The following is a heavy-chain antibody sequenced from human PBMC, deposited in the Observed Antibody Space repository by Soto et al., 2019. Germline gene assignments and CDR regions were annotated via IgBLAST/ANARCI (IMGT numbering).Heavy chain of an antibody. V-gene: IGHV1-18*01. CDR1: GYTFTSYG. CDR2: ISAYNGNT. Sequence: ASVKVSCKASGYTFTSYGISWVRQAPGQGLEWKGWISAYNGNTNYAQKLQGRVTMTTDTSTSTAYMELRSLRSDDTAVYYCARYPPVPAATYYYYYYMDVWGKGTTVTVSS. D-gene: IGHD2-2*01. J-gene: IGHJ6*03. CDR3: ARYPPVPAATYYYYYYMDV.